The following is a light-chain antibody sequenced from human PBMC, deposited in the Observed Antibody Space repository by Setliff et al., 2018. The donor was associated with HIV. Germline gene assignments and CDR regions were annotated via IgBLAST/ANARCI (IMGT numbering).Light chain of an antibody. CDR3: SSYTTNNTRV. CDR2: DVT. Sequence: QSALAQPASVSGSPGQSIAISCTGTSSDIGAYDYVSWYQQHPGKVPKLMIFDVTNRPSGVSNRFSGSKSGNTASLTISGLQAEDEADYYCSSYTTNNTRVFGTGTKV. V-gene: IGLV2-14*03. J-gene: IGLJ1*01. CDR1: SSDIGAYDY.